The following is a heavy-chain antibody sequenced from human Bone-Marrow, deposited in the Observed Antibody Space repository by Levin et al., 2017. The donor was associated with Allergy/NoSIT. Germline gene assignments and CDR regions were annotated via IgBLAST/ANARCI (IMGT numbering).Heavy chain of an antibody. D-gene: IGHD3-10*01. CDR3: VKDIGSGLYGMDV. CDR2: IIWDGRRS. V-gene: IGHV3-43D*03. Sequence: PGGSLRLSCAASGFTFDDYAMHWVRQDPGKGLEWVSLIIWDGRRSYYADSVKGRFTTSRDNIKNSLFLHMNNLRPEDTALYYCVKDIGSGLYGMDVWGQGTTVTVSS. CDR1: GFTFDDYA. J-gene: IGHJ6*02.